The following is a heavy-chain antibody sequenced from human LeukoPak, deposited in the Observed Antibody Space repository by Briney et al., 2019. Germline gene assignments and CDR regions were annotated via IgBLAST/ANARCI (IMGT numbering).Heavy chain of an antibody. D-gene: IGHD3-10*01. V-gene: IGHV3-9*03. CDR1: GFTFDDYA. CDR2: ISWNSGNI. Sequence: GGSLRLSCAASGFTFDDYAMHWVRQAPGKGLEWVTSISWNSGNIVYADSVKGRFTISRDNAKNSLYLQMNSLRAEDMALYYCAKGSEVLLWFGVYFDYWGQATLVTVSS. CDR3: AKGSEVLLWFGVYFDY. J-gene: IGHJ4*02.